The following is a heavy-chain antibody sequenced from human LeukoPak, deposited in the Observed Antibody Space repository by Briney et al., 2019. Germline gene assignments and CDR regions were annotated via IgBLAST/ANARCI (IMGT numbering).Heavy chain of an antibody. CDR3: ARDLEYYDFWSGYYYGMDV. D-gene: IGHD3-3*01. Sequence: GGSLRLSCAASGFIFSNYAMSWVRQAPGKGLEWVAVISYDGSNKYYADSVKGRFTISRDNSKNTLYLQMNSLRAEDTAVYYCARDLEYYDFWSGYYYGMDVWGQGTTVTVSS. CDR1: GFIFSNYA. J-gene: IGHJ6*02. V-gene: IGHV3-30-3*01. CDR2: ISYDGSNK.